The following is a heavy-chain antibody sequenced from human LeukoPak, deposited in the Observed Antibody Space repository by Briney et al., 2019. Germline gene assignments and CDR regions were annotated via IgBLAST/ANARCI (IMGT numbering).Heavy chain of an antibody. CDR3: ARGPLDKGGFDF. CDR2: IYYSGST. CDR1: GGSISSSSYY. V-gene: IGHV4-39*07. D-gene: IGHD1-1*01. J-gene: IGHJ4*02. Sequence: SETLSLTCTVSGGSISSSSYYWGWIRQPPGKGLEWIGSIYYSGSTYYNPSLKSRVTISVDTSKNQFSLKLSSVTAADTAVYFCARGPLDKGGFDFWGQGTLVAVST.